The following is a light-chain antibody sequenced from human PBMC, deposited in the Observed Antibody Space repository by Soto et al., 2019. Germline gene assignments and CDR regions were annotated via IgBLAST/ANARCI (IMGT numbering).Light chain of an antibody. CDR2: AAS. V-gene: IGKV1D-16*01. CDR3: QHYNSYSEA. Sequence: GDRVTITCRASRDLSGWLAWYQQKPGKAPKLLISAASSLQSGVPSRFSGSGSGTDFTLTISSLQPDDFATYYCQHYNSYSEAFGQGTKVDIK. CDR1: RDLSGW. J-gene: IGKJ1*01.